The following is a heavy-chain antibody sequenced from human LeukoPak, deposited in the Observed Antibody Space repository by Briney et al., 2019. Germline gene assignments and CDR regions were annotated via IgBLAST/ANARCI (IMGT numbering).Heavy chain of an antibody. CDR3: ARGNILTGYSI. CDR1: GFTFSNYA. J-gene: IGHJ4*02. V-gene: IGHV3-30*07. D-gene: IGHD3-9*01. CDR2: ISSGGTYE. Sequence: QPGKSLRLSCAASGFTFSNYAMHWVRQAPGKGLEWVSLISSGGTYEYYADSVKGRFTISRENAKNSLYLQMNRLTAGDTAVYYCARGNILTGYSIWGQGTLVTVSS.